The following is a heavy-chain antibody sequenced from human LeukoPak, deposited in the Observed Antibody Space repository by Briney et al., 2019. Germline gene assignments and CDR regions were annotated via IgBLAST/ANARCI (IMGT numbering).Heavy chain of an antibody. D-gene: IGHD2-2*01. Sequence: ASVKVSCKASGYTFTGYYMHWVRQAPGQGLEWMGWINPNSGGTNYAQKFQGRVTMTRDTSISTAYMELSRLRSDDTAVYYCARAYCSSTSCSSHYYYYYMDVGGKGTTVTVSS. CDR3: ARAYCSSTSCSSHYYYYYMDV. V-gene: IGHV1-2*02. CDR1: GYTFTGYY. CDR2: INPNSGGT. J-gene: IGHJ6*03.